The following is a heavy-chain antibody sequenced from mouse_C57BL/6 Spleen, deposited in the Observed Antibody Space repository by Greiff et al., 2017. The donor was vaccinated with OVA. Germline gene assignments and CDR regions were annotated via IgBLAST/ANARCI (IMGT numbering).Heavy chain of an antibody. D-gene: IGHD1-1*01. Sequence: VQLQQSGPELVKPGASVKISCKASGYTFTDYYMNWVKQSHGKSLEWIGDINPNNGGTSYNQKFKGKATLTVDKSSSTAYMELRSLTSEDSAVYYCARSPFTTVRYFDVWGTGTTVTVSS. CDR3: ARSPFTTVRYFDV. CDR2: INPNNGGT. J-gene: IGHJ1*03. V-gene: IGHV1-26*01. CDR1: GYTFTDYY.